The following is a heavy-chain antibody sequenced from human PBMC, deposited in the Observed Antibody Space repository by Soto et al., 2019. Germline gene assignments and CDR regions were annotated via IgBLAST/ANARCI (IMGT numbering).Heavy chain of an antibody. J-gene: IGHJ4*02. CDR1: GFTFSNYW. Sequence: GGSLRLSCAASGFTFSNYWMSWVRQAPGNGLEWVANIRQDGSQIQYVDSVKGRFTISRDNAKNSLYLQMNSLRAEDTAVYYCARDVTEYYYDSSGYYDYWGQGTLVTVSS. D-gene: IGHD3-22*01. CDR2: IRQDGSQI. V-gene: IGHV3-7*01. CDR3: ARDVTEYYYDSSGYYDY.